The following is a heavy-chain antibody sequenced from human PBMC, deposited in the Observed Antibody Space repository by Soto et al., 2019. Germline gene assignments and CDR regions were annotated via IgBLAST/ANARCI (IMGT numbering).Heavy chain of an antibody. V-gene: IGHV4-30-2*01. Sequence: SETLSLTCAVSGGSISSGGYSWSWIRQPPGKGLEWIGYIYHSGSTYYNPSLKSRVTISVDRSKNQFSLKLSSVTAADTAVYYCARGGSRGDFDYWGQGTLVTVSS. CDR2: IYHSGST. J-gene: IGHJ4*02. CDR1: GGSISSGGYS. D-gene: IGHD1-26*01. CDR3: ARGGSRGDFDY.